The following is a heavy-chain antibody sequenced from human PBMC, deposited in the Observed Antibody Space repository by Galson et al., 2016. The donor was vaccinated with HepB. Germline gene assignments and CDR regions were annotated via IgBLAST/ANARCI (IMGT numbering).Heavy chain of an antibody. J-gene: IGHJ4*02. Sequence: SLRLSCAASGFTFSSYGMHWVRQAPGKGLEWVAVISYDGSNKYYADSVKGRFTISRDNSKNTLYLQMNSLRAGDTAVYYCAKGARWSSGWYSMGYWGQGTLVTVSS. D-gene: IGHD6-19*01. CDR2: ISYDGSNK. CDR3: AKGARWSSGWYSMGY. V-gene: IGHV3-30*18. CDR1: GFTFSSYG.